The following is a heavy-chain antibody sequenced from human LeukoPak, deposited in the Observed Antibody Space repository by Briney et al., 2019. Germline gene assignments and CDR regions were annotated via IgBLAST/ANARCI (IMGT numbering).Heavy chain of an antibody. CDR1: GYTFTGYH. CDR2: INPNSGDT. D-gene: IGHD3-22*01. Sequence: ASVKVSCKASGYTFTGYHMHWVRQAPGHGLEWMGWINPNSGDTNYAQKFQGWVTMSRDTSISTAYMELSRLRSDDTAVYYCARDRGTHYYDRSFGYWGQGTPVTVSS. J-gene: IGHJ4*02. CDR3: ARDRGTHYYDRSFGY. V-gene: IGHV1-2*04.